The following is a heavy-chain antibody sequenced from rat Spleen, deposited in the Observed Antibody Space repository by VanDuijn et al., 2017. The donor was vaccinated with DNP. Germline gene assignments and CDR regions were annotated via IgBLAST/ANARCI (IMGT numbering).Heavy chain of an antibody. D-gene: IGHD1-3*01. CDR2: ISYHGGST. CDR3: TRDEDYGSYGDY. J-gene: IGHJ2*01. CDR1: GFTFSDYY. Sequence: EVQLVESGGGLVQPGRSMKLSCAASGFTFSDYYMAWVRQAPTEGLECVAYISYHGGSTYYRDSVKGRFTISRDNAQTTLYLQLTGLRSEDTATYYCTRDEDYGSYGDYWGQGVMVTVSS. V-gene: IGHV5-20*01.